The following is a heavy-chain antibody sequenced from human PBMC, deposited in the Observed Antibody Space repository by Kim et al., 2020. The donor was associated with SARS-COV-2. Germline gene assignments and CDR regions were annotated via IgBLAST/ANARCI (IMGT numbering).Heavy chain of an antibody. Sequence: SEGARTTPADSVKGRFTNSRDNAKNKVYLQMNSLGAEETAVYYCARSYSDWGQGTLVTVSS. D-gene: IGHD4-4*01. V-gene: IGHV3-74*01. CDR2: SEGART. J-gene: IGHJ4*02. CDR3: ARSYSD.